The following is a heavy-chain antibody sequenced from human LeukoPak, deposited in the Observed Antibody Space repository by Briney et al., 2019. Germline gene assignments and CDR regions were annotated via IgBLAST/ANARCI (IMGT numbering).Heavy chain of an antibody. V-gene: IGHV1-2*02. CDR2: INPNTGST. J-gene: IGHJ5*02. CDR3: ARSWGGSGRGGDNWFDP. Sequence: WASVKLSCKASGYTFIDYYIHWVRQAPGQGLEWMGWINPNTGSTNYAQKSQGRVTMTRDTSISTSYMELTRLRSDDVAVYDWARSWGGSGRGGDNWFDPWGQGTLVIVSS. CDR1: GYTFIDYY. D-gene: IGHD3-10*01.